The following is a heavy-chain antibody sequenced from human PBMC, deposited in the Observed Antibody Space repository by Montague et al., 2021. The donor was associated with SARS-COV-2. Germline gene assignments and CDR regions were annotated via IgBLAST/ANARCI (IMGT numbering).Heavy chain of an antibody. Sequence: PALVKPTQTLTLTCTFSGFSLSTIGVGVGWFRKPPGRALEWLALIYWDDDKHYSPSLKSRLTITKDTSNNQVVLTMTNVDPVDTATYYCAHRAGKWFGESRRYYFDYWGQGTLVTVSS. CDR3: AHRAGKWFGESRRYYFDY. D-gene: IGHD3-10*01. V-gene: IGHV2-5*02. J-gene: IGHJ4*02. CDR1: GFSLSTIGVG. CDR2: IYWDDDK.